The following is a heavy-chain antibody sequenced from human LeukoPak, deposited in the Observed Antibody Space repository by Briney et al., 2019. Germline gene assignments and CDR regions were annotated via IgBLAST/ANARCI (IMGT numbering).Heavy chain of an antibody. CDR3: ARLDGDSNAFDI. Sequence: PSETLSLTCTVSGDSISSYYWSWIRQPPGKGLEWIGYIYYSGSTNYNPSLKSRVTISVDTSKNQFSLKLSSVTAADTAVYYCARLDGDSNAFDIWGQGTMVTVSS. V-gene: IGHV4-59*01. D-gene: IGHD3/OR15-3a*01. CDR2: IYYSGST. J-gene: IGHJ3*02. CDR1: GDSISSYY.